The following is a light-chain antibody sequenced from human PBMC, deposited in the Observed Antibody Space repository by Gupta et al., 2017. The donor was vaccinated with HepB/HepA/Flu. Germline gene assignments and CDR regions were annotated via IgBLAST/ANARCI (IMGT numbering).Light chain of an antibody. CDR3: GTWYNSLTSWV. Sequence: QSVLTPPPSVSAAPGQQVTISCSGSSSNIGNNSVSWYQQLPGTAPKLLIYDNSKRPSGIPDRFSGSKSGSSATLGITVLQTGDEADYYCGTWYNSLTSWVFGGGTKLTVL. CDR1: SSNIGNNS. V-gene: IGLV1-51*01. J-gene: IGLJ3*02. CDR2: DNS.